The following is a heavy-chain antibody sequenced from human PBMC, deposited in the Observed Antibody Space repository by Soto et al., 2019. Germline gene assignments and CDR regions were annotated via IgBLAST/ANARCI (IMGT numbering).Heavy chain of an antibody. V-gene: IGHV3-23*01. Sequence: PGGYLRLSCAASGFTFSSYAMSWVRQAPGKGLEWVSAISGSGGSTYYADSVKGRFTISRDNSKNTLYLQMNSLRAEDTAVYYCARVIRGYSYGLSPLGAFDIWGQGTMVTVS. CDR3: ARVIRGYSYGLSPLGAFDI. CDR2: ISGSGGST. CDR1: GFTFSSYA. J-gene: IGHJ3*02. D-gene: IGHD5-18*01.